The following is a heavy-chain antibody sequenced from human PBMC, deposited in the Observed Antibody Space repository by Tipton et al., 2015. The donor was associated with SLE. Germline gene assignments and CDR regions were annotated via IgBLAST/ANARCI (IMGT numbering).Heavy chain of an antibody. CDR1: GFTFSSYS. Sequence: SLRLSCAASGFTFSSYSMNWVRQAPGKGLEWVSSISSSSSYIYYADSVRGRFTISRDNAKNSLYLQMNSLRAEDTAVYYCARAKSPASYFEDAFDIWGQGTMVTVSS. D-gene: IGHD1-26*01. V-gene: IGHV3-21*01. J-gene: IGHJ3*02. CDR2: ISSSSSYI. CDR3: ARAKSPASYFEDAFDI.